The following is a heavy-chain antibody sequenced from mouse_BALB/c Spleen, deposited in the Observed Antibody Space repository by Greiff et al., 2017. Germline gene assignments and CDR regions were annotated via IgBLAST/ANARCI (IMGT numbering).Heavy chain of an antibody. Sequence: EVQLHQSGAELMKPGASVKISCKATGYTFSSYWIEWVKQRPEQGLEWIGWIDPENGDTEYAPKFQGKATMTADTSSNTAYLQLSSLTSEDTAVYYCLDSSGYVDYWGQGTTLTVSS. CDR1: GYTFSSYW. D-gene: IGHD3-2*01. V-gene: IGHV14-4*02. CDR3: LDSSGYVDY. J-gene: IGHJ2*01. CDR2: IDPENGDT.